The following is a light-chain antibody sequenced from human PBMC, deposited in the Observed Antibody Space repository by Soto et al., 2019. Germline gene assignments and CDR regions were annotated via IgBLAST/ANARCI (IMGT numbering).Light chain of an antibody. Sequence: EIVLTQSPATLSLSPGERATLSCRASQSISSDLAWYHQKPGQAPRLLIYDASNRVTGIPARFSGSGSGTDFTLTISSLEPEDFAVYYCQHRINSTPMYTFGQGTNLEIK. V-gene: IGKV3-11*01. CDR1: QSISSD. CDR3: QHRINSTPMYT. CDR2: DAS. J-gene: IGKJ2*01.